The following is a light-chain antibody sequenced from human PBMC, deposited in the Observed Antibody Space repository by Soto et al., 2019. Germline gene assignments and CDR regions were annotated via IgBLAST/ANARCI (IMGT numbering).Light chain of an antibody. Sequence: DIQMTQSPSTLSASVGDRVTITCRASQSISTRLAWYQQKPGKAPNLLMYKASSLESGVPSRFSGGGSGTEFTLTISSLQPDDFANYYCQQYNSYPLTFGGGTKVEIK. J-gene: IGKJ4*01. CDR1: QSISTR. CDR2: KAS. V-gene: IGKV1-5*03. CDR3: QQYNSYPLT.